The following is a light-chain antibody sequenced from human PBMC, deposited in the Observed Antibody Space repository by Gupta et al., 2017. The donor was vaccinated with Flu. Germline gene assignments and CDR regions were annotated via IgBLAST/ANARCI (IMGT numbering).Light chain of an antibody. CDR1: QSISSY. CDR3: LQSDRTPGT. Sequence: DIQMTQSPSSLSASVGDRVTITCRASQSISSYLNWYQQKPGKAPKLLIYAASSLQSGVPSRFSGSGSGTDFTLTISSVQAEDFATYYCLQSDRTPGTFGQGTKVEIK. J-gene: IGKJ1*01. CDR2: AAS. V-gene: IGKV1-39*01.